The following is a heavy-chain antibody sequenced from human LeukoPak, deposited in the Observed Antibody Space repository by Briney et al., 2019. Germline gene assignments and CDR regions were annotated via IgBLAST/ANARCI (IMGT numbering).Heavy chain of an antibody. CDR1: GFTFSSCA. Sequence: GGSLRLSCGASGFTFSSCALTWVRQAPGKGLEWVASITGSGSATYYADSVKGRFTISRDNSKETLSLQMKSLRGDDTALYYCAKVMIDHLTGYYILNNLDHWGQGTLVTVSS. J-gene: IGHJ4*02. D-gene: IGHD3-9*01. V-gene: IGHV3-23*01. CDR3: AKVMIDHLTGYYILNNLDH. CDR2: ITGSGSAT.